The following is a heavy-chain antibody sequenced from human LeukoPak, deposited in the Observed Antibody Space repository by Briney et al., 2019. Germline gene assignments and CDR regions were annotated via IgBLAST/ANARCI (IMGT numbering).Heavy chain of an antibody. D-gene: IGHD3-3*01. CDR2: ISGSGGST. J-gene: IGHJ4*02. V-gene: IGHV3-23*01. CDR3: AKDFTLLEGLGSGYFDY. CDR1: GFTFSSYA. Sequence: GGSLRLSCAASGFTFSSYAMSWVRQAPGKGLEWVSAISGSGGSTYYADSVKGRFTISRDNSKNTLYLQMNSLRAEDTAVYYCAKDFTLLEGLGSGYFDYWGQGTLVTVSS.